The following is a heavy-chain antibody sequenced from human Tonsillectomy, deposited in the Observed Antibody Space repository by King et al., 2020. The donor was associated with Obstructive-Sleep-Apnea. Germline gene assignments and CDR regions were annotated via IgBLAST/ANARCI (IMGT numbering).Heavy chain of an antibody. CDR2: IDPSDSYI. V-gene: IGHV5-10-1*01. Sequence: VPLVESGAEVKKPGESLRISCKGSGYSFTSYWISWVRQMPGKGLEWMGRIDPSDSYINYSPSFQGHVTISADKSISTAYLQWSSLKASDTAMYYCARLVGSAAMPAVWFDPWGQGTLVTVSS. CDR3: ARLVGSAAMPAVWFDP. CDR1: GYSFTSYW. J-gene: IGHJ5*02. D-gene: IGHD2-2*01.